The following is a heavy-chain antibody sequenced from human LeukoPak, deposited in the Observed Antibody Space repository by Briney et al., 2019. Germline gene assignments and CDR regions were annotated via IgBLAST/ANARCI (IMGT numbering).Heavy chain of an antibody. V-gene: IGHV1-46*01. CDR3: AREQQLGYDY. J-gene: IGHJ4*02. D-gene: IGHD6-13*01. Sequence: ASVKVSCKASGYTFTNYYIHWVRQAPGQGLECMGIINPSGGSTSYAQKFQGRVTMTRDTSTSTVYMELSSLRSEDTAVYYCAREQQLGYDYWGQGTLVTVSS. CDR1: GYTFTNYY. CDR2: INPSGGST.